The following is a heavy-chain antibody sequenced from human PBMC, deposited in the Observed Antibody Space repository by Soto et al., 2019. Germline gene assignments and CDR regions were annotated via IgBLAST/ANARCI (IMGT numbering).Heavy chain of an antibody. D-gene: IGHD5-12*01. J-gene: IGHJ4*02. CDR2: IYYSGST. CDR1: GGSISSYY. Sequence: SETLSLTCTVSGGSISSYYWSWIRQPPGKGLEWIGYIYYSGSTNYNPSLKSRVTISVDTSKNQFSLKLSSVTAADTAVYYCARGGPGTTQHLRLSGYGALYYFDYWGQGTLVTVSS. V-gene: IGHV4-59*01. CDR3: ARGGPGTTQHLRLSGYGALYYFDY.